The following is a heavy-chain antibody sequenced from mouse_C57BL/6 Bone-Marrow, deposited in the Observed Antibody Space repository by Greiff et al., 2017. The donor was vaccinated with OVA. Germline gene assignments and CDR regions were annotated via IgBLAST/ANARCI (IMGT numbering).Heavy chain of an antibody. D-gene: IGHD1-1*01. J-gene: IGHJ2*01. CDR1: GYTFTSYW. Sequence: QVQLQQPGAELVKPGASVKLSCKASGYTFTSYWMHWVKQRPGQGLEWIGMIHPNSGSTNYNEKFKSKATLTVDKSSSTAYMQLSSLTSEDSAVYYCARSRYYGSSYYFDYWGQGTTLTVSS. V-gene: IGHV1-64*01. CDR2: IHPNSGST. CDR3: ARSRYYGSSYYFDY.